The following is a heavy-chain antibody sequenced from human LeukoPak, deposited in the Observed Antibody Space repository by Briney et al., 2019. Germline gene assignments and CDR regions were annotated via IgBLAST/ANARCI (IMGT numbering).Heavy chain of an antibody. Sequence: ASVKVSCKASGYTFTSYGISWVRQAPGQGLEWMGWISAYNGDTHYAQKFQGRVTMTTETSTSTAYMELRSLRSDDTAVYYCARRGGKNYGDYVVYDKYMDVWGTGTTVTISS. D-gene: IGHD4-17*01. CDR1: GYTFTSYG. CDR3: ARRGGKNYGDYVVYDKYMDV. V-gene: IGHV1-18*01. J-gene: IGHJ6*03. CDR2: ISAYNGDT.